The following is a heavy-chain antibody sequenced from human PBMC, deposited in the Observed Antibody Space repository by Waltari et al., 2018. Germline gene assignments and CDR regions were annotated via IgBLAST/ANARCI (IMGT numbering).Heavy chain of an antibody. J-gene: IGHJ4*02. CDR1: GITFSSYA. V-gene: IGHV3-23*04. CDR2: ISVSGGST. CDR3: AKDTIRGVIVKLDY. D-gene: IGHD3-16*02. Sequence: EVQLVESGGGLVHPGGSLRLSCAASGITFSSYAMSWVRQAPGKGLEWVSAISVSGGSTYYADSVKGRFTVSRDNSKNTLYLQMNSLRAEDTAVYYCAKDTIRGVIVKLDYWGQGTLVSVSS.